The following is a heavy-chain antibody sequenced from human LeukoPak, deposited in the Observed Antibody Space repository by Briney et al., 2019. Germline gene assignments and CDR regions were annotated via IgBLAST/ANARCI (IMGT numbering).Heavy chain of an antibody. Sequence: GGSLRLSCAASGFTFSSYVMSWVRQAPGKGLEWVSAISGSGGSTYYADSVKGRFTISRDNSKNTLYLQMNSLRAEDTAVYYCAKQPRAMITFGGVIVFAYWGQGTLVTVSS. D-gene: IGHD3-16*02. CDR1: GFTFSSYV. CDR3: AKQPRAMITFGGVIVFAY. V-gene: IGHV3-23*01. J-gene: IGHJ4*02. CDR2: ISGSGGST.